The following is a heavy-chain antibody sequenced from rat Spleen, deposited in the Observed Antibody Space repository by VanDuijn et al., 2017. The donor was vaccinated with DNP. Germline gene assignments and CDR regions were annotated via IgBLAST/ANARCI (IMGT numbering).Heavy chain of an antibody. CDR3: TSNPHLRTAAPFDY. Sequence: EVQLVESGGGLVQPGRSLKLSCAASGFTFSDYNMAWVRQAPKKGLEWVATISYDGSTTYYRDSVKGRFTISRDNAKRTLSLQVNSLRSEDTATYYCTSNPHLRTAAPFDYWGQGVMVTVSS. J-gene: IGHJ2*01. CDR2: ISYDGSTT. CDR1: GFTFSDYN. D-gene: IGHD3-8*01. V-gene: IGHV5-7*01.